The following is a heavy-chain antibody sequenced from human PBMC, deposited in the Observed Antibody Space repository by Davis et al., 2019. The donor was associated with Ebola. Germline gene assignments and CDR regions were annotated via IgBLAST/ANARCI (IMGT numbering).Heavy chain of an antibody. J-gene: IGHJ4*02. V-gene: IGHV6-1*01. CDR2: TYYSSKWYN. Sequence: HSQTLSLTCAISGDSVSSGGWNWTRQSPSRGLEWLGRTYYSSKWYNDYAVSVKSRITINADPSKNQFSLQLNSVTPEDTAVYYCARGWLRGYLDYWGQGTLVTVSS. CDR1: GDSVSSGG. CDR3: ARGWLRGYLDY. D-gene: IGHD3-3*01.